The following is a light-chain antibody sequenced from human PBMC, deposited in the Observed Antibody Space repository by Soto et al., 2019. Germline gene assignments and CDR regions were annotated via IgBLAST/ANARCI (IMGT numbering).Light chain of an antibody. V-gene: IGKV1-5*01. CDR1: QSISSW. J-gene: IGKJ1*01. CDR3: QQYNSPWT. Sequence: DIQMTQSPSTLSASVGDRVTITCRASQSISSWLAWYQQKPGKAPKLLIYDASSLESGVPSRFSGSGSGTEFTLTISSLQPDDFATYYRQQYNSPWTFGQGTKVEIK. CDR2: DAS.